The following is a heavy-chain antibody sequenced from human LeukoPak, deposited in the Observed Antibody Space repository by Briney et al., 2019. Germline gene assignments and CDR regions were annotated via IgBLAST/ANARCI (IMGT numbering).Heavy chain of an antibody. CDR3: AKRQYSSSYHGRGPFDY. J-gene: IGHJ4*02. CDR2: ISGSGGST. CDR1: GFTFSSYA. V-gene: IGHV3-23*01. Sequence: GGSLRLSCAASGFTFSSYAMSWVRQTPGKGLEWVSAISGSGGSTYYADSVKGRFTISRDNSKNTLYLQMDSLRAEDTAVYYCAKRQYSSSYHGRGPFDYWGQGTLVTVSS. D-gene: IGHD6-13*01.